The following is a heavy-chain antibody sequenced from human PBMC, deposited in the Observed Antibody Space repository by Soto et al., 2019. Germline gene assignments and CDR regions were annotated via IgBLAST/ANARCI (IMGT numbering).Heavy chain of an antibody. CDR1: PVTVYNFAA. D-gene: IGHD3-10*01. Sequence: EMQLLESGGGLGQPGGSLRLSCVASPVTVYNFAAMTWVRQAPESGLEWVSTISGRGDHKIYADSVKGRFTISRDNSKNRVYLQMDGLRVEDTAVYYCAKDRALENQTPYGMDVWGQGTTVTV. CDR2: ISGRGDHK. V-gene: IGHV3-23*01. CDR3: AKDRALENQTPYGMDV. J-gene: IGHJ6*02.